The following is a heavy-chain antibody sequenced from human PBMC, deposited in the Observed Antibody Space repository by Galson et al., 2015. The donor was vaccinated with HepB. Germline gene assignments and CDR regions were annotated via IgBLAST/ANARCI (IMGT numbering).Heavy chain of an antibody. CDR2: ISWNSGSI. CDR1: GFTFDDYA. J-gene: IGHJ6*03. D-gene: IGHD5/OR15-5a*01. V-gene: IGHV3-9*01. Sequence: SLRLSCAASGFTFDDYAMHWVRQAPGKGLEWVSGISWNSGSIGYADSVKGRFTISRDNAKNSLYLQMNSLRAEDTALYYCAKDTSTHDYYYYYMDVWGKGTTVTVSS. CDR3: AKDTSTHDYYYYYMDV.